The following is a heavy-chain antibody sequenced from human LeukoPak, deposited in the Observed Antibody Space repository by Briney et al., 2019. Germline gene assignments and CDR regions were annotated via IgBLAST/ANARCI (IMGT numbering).Heavy chain of an antibody. J-gene: IGHJ5*01. Sequence: GGSLCLSCAASGFTFNIYAMTWARQAPGKGLEWVSAIRGTGGGGETFYADPVKGRFTISRDDSNNTVYLQMSSLRAEDTAVYYCAKGDWFDSWGPGTLVTVSS. V-gene: IGHV3-23*01. CDR1: GFTFNIYA. CDR3: AKGDWFDS. CDR2: IRGTGGGGET.